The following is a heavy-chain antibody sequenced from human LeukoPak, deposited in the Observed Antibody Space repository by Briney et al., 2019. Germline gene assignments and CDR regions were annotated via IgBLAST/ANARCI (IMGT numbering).Heavy chain of an antibody. D-gene: IGHD2-2*01. Sequence: PSETLSLTCTVSGGSISSSSYYWGWIRQPPGKGLEWIGSIYYSGSTYYNPSLKSRVTISVDTSKNQFSLNLSSVTAADTAVYYCARHVGYCSSTSCYPWFDRWGQGSVVSVSS. CDR3: ARHVGYCSSTSCYPWFDR. CDR1: GGSISSSSYY. V-gene: IGHV4-39*01. J-gene: IGHJ5*02. CDR2: IYYSGST.